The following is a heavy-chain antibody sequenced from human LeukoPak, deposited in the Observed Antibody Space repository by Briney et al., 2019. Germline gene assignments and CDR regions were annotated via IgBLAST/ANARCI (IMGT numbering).Heavy chain of an antibody. J-gene: IGHJ4*02. V-gene: IGHV3-48*01. CDR3: ARDGGWGMLVSYYFDY. D-gene: IGHD7-27*01. Sequence: GGSLRLSCAASGFTFSSYSMNWVRQAPGKGLEWVSYISSSSSTIYYADSVKGRFTISRDNAKNSLYLQMNSLRAEDTAVYYCARDGGWGMLVSYYFDYWGQGTLVTVSS. CDR1: GFTFSSYS. CDR2: ISSSSSTI.